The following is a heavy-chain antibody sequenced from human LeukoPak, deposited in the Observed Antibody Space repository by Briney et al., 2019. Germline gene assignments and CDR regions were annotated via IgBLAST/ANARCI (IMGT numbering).Heavy chain of an antibody. CDR3: ASLDKRRDGYGTFEF. J-gene: IGHJ4*02. Sequence: TSETLSLTCTVSGASITSTTDYWGWIRQPPGKGLEWIGTAHYGGNTAFNPSLESRVTISLDTSKNQFSLSLSSVTAGDSAVYYCASLDKRRDGYGTFEFWGQGALVAVSS. CDR2: AHYGGNT. CDR1: GASITSTTDY. V-gene: IGHV4-39*01. D-gene: IGHD5-24*01.